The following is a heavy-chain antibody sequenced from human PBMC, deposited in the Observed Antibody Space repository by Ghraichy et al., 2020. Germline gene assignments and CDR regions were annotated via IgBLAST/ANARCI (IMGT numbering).Heavy chain of an antibody. CDR1: GFTFSDYG. J-gene: IGHJ5*02. CDR3: ARDGTMVRGVKQKFPNWFDP. Sequence: GGSLRLSCAASGFTFSDYGMHWVRQTPGKGLEWVAVIWYAGTNKYYADFVKGRFTISRDNSKNMLFLQMNSLSPEDTAVYYCARDGTMVRGVKQKFPNWFDPWGQGTLVTVSS. D-gene: IGHD3-10*01. V-gene: IGHV3-33*01. CDR2: IWYAGTNK.